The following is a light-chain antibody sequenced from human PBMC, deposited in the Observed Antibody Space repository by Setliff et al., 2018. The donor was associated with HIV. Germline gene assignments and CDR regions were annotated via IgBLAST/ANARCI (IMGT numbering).Light chain of an antibody. V-gene: IGLV2-14*03. J-gene: IGLJ1*01. Sequence: QSVLTQPASASGSPGQSITISCTGTSSDVGGYNYVSWYQQHPGKAPKLMIYDVSNRPSGVSNRFSGSKSGNTASLIISGLQPEDEADYYCSSYTNTPLYVFGTGTKVTV. CDR1: SSDVGGYNY. CDR2: DVS. CDR3: SSYTNTPLYV.